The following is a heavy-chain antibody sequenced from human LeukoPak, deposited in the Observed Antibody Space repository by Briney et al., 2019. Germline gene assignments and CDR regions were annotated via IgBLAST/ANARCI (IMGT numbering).Heavy chain of an antibody. CDR2: IWYDGSNK. CDR1: GLAFSSYG. Sequence: PGRSLRLSCAASGLAFSSYGMHWVRQAPGKGLEWVAVIWYDGSNKYYADSVKGRFTISRDNSKNTLYLQMNSLRAEDTAVYYCARDWDSSGWGCFDCWGQGTLVTVSS. D-gene: IGHD6-19*01. CDR3: ARDWDSSGWGCFDC. V-gene: IGHV3-33*01. J-gene: IGHJ4*02.